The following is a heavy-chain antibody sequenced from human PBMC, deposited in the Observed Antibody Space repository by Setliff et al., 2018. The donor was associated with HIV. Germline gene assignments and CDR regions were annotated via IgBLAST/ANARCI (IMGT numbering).Heavy chain of an antibody. Sequence: GGSLRLSCAASGSTFDSYGMNWVRQAPGRGLEWVSYISGGSDTIYYSDSVRGRFTISRDNAQTSLYLQMDNLGVEDTAVCYCARDRSTIFGVVIPGPPIWGQGTLVTVSS. D-gene: IGHD3-3*01. CDR1: GSTFDSYG. J-gene: IGHJ4*02. CDR2: ISGGSDTI. V-gene: IGHV3-48*04. CDR3: ARDRSTIFGVVIPGPPI.